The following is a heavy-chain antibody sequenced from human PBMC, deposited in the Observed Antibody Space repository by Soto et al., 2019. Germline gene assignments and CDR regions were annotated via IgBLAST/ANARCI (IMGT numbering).Heavy chain of an antibody. V-gene: IGHV3-23*01. Sequence: EVQLLESGGGLVQPGGSLRLSCAASGFTFSNYDMSWVRQVPGKGLEWVSGISGSGGSTYYADSVKGRFTISRDNSKTPLYLQMNSLRAEDPAVYYCVDPPTSDYWGQGTLVTVSS. CDR2: ISGSGGST. J-gene: IGHJ4*02. CDR3: VDPPTSDY. CDR1: GFTFSNYD.